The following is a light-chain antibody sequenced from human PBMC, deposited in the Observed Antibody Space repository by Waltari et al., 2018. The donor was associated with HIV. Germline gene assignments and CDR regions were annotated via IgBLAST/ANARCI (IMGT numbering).Light chain of an antibody. CDR2: EVS. CDR3: SSYTSSSTPYVV. J-gene: IGLJ2*01. V-gene: IGLV2-14*01. CDR1: SSDGGGYNY. Sequence: QSALTQPVSVSGSPGQSITISCTGTSSDGGGYNYVSWYQQHPGKAPKLMIYEVSNRPSGVSNRFSGSKSGNTASLTISGLQAEDEADYYCSSYTSSSTPYVVFGGGTKLTVL.